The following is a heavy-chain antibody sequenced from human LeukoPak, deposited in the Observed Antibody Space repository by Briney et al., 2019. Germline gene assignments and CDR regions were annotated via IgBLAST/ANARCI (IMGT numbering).Heavy chain of an antibody. J-gene: IGHJ6*02. V-gene: IGHV4-59*01. D-gene: IGHD4-17*01. Sequence: SETLSLTCSVSGGSLNNYYWSWIRQPAGKGLEWIGYIYYSGSTNYNPSLKSRVTISVDTSKNQFSLKLSSVTAADTAVYYCARAHYGDYPYYYYGMDVWGQGTTVTVSS. CDR2: IYYSGST. CDR1: GGSLNNYY. CDR3: ARAHYGDYPYYYYGMDV.